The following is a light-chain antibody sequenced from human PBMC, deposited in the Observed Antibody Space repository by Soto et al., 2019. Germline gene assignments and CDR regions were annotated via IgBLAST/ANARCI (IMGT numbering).Light chain of an antibody. CDR1: SSDIGDYIF. Sequence: QSVLTQPRSVSGSPGQSVTISCTGTSSDIGDYIFVSWYQQRPGKAPKVIIYDVSERPSGVPDRFSGSKSGNTASLTISILQAEDEADYYCCSYAGSYTWVFGGGTKLTVL. CDR2: DVS. J-gene: IGLJ3*02. CDR3: CSYAGSYTWV. V-gene: IGLV2-11*01.